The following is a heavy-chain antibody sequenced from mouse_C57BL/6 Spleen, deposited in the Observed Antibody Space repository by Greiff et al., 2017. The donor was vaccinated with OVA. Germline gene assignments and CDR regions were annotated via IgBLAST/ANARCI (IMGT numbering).Heavy chain of an antibody. Sequence: EVQLQQSGAELVKPGASVKLSCTASGFNIKDYYMHWVKQRTEQGLEWIGRIDPEDGETKYAPKFPGKATITADTSSNTAYLQLSSLTSEDTAVYYCAMGGSSPYAMDYWGQGTSVTVSS. CDR2: IDPEDGET. D-gene: IGHD1-1*01. J-gene: IGHJ4*01. CDR3: AMGGSSPYAMDY. CDR1: GFNIKDYY. V-gene: IGHV14-2*01.